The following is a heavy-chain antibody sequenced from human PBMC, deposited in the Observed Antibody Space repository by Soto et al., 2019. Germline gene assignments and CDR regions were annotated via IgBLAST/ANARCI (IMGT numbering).Heavy chain of an antibody. V-gene: IGHV1-69*01. CDR2: IIPIFGTA. Sequence: QVQLVQSGAEVKKPGSSVKVSCKASGGTFSSYAISWVRQAPGQGLEWMGGIIPIFGTANYAQKFQGRVTITADESTSTAYMELSSLRSEDTAVYYCARVTGRAEVVYSGSWRPGGWFDPWGQGTLVTVSS. D-gene: IGHD6-13*01. CDR3: ARVTGRAEVVYSGSWRPGGWFDP. J-gene: IGHJ5*02. CDR1: GGTFSSYA.